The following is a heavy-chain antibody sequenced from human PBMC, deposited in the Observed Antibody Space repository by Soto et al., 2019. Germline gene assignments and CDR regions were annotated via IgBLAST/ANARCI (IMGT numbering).Heavy chain of an antibody. V-gene: IGHV4-34*01. CDR1: GGSFTGYY. CDR3: ARNGGSTWYYFDS. Sequence: SETLSLTCAVNGGSFTGYYGAWIRQSPGKGLEWIGEISHNGRTNYNPSLKSRVTISVDTSKNQFSLKVSSVTAADTGMYYCARNGGSTWYYFDSWGQGTVVTVSS. CDR2: ISHNGRT. D-gene: IGHD6-13*01. J-gene: IGHJ4*02.